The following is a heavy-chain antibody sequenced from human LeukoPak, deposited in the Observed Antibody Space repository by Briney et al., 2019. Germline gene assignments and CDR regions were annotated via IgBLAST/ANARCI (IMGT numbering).Heavy chain of an antibody. D-gene: IGHD6-13*01. J-gene: IGHJ1*01. CDR3: ARGSSSWFGGSFQH. Sequence: SETLSLTCAVYGGSFSGYYWSWIRQPPGKGLEWIGEINHSGSTNYNPSLKSRVTISVGTSKNQFSLKLSSVTAADTAVYYCARGSSSWFGGSFQHWGQGTLVTVSS. CDR2: INHSGST. V-gene: IGHV4-34*01. CDR1: GGSFSGYY.